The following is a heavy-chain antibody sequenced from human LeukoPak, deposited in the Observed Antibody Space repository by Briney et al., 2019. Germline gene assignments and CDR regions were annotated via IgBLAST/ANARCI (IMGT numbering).Heavy chain of an antibody. CDR2: ISYDGSNK. Sequence: GGSLRLSCAASGLTFSSYGMHWVRQAPGKGLEWVAVISYDGSNKYYADSVKGRFTISRDNSKNTLYLQMNSLRAEDTAVYYCAKIYGSTSQDFDYWGQGTLVTVSS. J-gene: IGHJ4*02. CDR1: GLTFSSYG. D-gene: IGHD2-2*01. V-gene: IGHV3-30*18. CDR3: AKIYGSTSQDFDY.